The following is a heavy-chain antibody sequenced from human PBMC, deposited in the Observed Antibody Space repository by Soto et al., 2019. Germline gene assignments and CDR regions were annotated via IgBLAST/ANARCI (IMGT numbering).Heavy chain of an antibody. CDR2: INRSGSTI. CDR3: ARISGADGCCHFDY. J-gene: IGHJ4*02. CDR1: GFTFSTYN. V-gene: IGHV3-21*04. D-gene: IGHD3-3*02. Sequence: EVQLVESGGGLIQPGGSLRLSCAASGFTFSTYNMSWVRQAPGKGLEWVASINRSGSTIYYADSVEGRFTISRDNANNTLSLQMNCLTVDDMAVYYCARISGADGCCHFDYWSKGTLVTVSS.